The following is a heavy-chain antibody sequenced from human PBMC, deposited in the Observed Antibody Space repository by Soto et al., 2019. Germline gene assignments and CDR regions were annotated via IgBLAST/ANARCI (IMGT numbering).Heavy chain of an antibody. CDR1: GGSFSGYY. CDR3: ARGSAYYDILTGYYKDGFDY. D-gene: IGHD3-9*01. CDR2: INHSGST. J-gene: IGHJ4*02. V-gene: IGHV4-34*01. Sequence: SETLSLTCAVYGGSFSGYYWSWIRQPPGKGLEWIGEINHSGSTNYNPSLKSRVTISVDTSKNQFSLKLSSVTAADTAVYYCARGSAYYDILTGYYKDGFDYWGQGTLVTVSS.